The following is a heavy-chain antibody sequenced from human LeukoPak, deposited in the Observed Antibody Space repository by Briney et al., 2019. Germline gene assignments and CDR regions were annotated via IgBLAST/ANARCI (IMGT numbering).Heavy chain of an antibody. V-gene: IGHV4-34*01. Sequence: PSETLSLTCAVYGGSFSGYYWSWIRQPPGKGLEWIGEINHSGSTNYNPSLKSRVTISVDTSKNQFSLKLSSVTAADTAVYYCARVGIVGALDIWGQGTMVTVSS. CDR3: ARVGIVGALDI. CDR2: INHSGST. D-gene: IGHD1-26*01. CDR1: GGSFSGYY. J-gene: IGHJ3*02.